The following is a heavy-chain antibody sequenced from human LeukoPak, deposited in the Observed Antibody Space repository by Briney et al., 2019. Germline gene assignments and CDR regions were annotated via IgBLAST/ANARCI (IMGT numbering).Heavy chain of an antibody. J-gene: IGHJ4*02. Sequence: PSETLSLTCAVSGYSIVSDYYWGWIRQSPGKGLEWIGSVYHSGSTHYNPSLKSRVTMSVDTSKNQFSLKLNSMTAADTAVYYCARNSSGHSFEYWGQGSLVTVPS. D-gene: IGHD6-19*01. CDR3: ARNSSGHSFEY. V-gene: IGHV4-38-2*01. CDR2: VYHSGST. CDR1: GYSIVSDYY.